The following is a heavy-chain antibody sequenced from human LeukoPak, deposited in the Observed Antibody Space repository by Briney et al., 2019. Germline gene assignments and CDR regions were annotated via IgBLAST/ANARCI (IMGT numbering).Heavy chain of an antibody. CDR1: GYSFTSYD. J-gene: IGHJ4*02. CDR2: MNPNSGNT. V-gene: IGHV1-8*01. Sequence: GASVKVSCKASGYSFTSYDINWVRQATGQGLEWMGWMNPNSGNTGYAQKFQGRVTMTRDTSISTAYMELSRLRSDDTAVYYCARVVAAACDYWGQGTLVTVSS. D-gene: IGHD6-13*01. CDR3: ARVVAAACDY.